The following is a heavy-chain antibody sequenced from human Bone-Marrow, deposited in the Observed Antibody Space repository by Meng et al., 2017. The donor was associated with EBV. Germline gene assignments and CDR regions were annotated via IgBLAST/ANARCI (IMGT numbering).Heavy chain of an antibody. J-gene: IGHJ4*02. D-gene: IGHD4-17*01. CDR2: IYHSGST. V-gene: IGHV4-4*03. Sequence: QGQLRAAGPGCVQPPGTLSRACAVSGGSISSSNWWSWVRQPPGKGLEWIGEIYHSGSTNYNPSLKSRVTISVDKSKNQFSLKLSSVTAADTAVYYCAKRTTAYLFDYWGQGTLVTVSS. CDR3: AKRTTAYLFDY. CDR1: GGSISSSNW.